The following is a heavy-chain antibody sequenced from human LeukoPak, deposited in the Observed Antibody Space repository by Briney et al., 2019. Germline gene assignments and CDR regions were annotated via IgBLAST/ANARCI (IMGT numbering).Heavy chain of an antibody. D-gene: IGHD3-10*01. Sequence: GASVKVSCKASGYTLTGYYMHWVRQAPGQGLEWMGWINPNSGGTNYAQKFQGWVTMTRDTSISTAYMELSRLRSDDTAVYYCARQNYGSGSYRSYNWFDPWGQGTLVTVSS. J-gene: IGHJ5*02. CDR2: INPNSGGT. CDR1: GYTLTGYY. CDR3: ARQNYGSGSYRSYNWFDP. V-gene: IGHV1-2*04.